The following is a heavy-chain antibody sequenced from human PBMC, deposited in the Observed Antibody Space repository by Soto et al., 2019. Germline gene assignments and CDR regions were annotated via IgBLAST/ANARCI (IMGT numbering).Heavy chain of an antibody. D-gene: IGHD6-13*01. Sequence: ASLNVSCKASGYTFTSYGISWVRQAPGQGLEWMGWISAYNGNTNYAQKLQGRVTMTTDTSTSTAYMELRSLRSDDTAVYYCARGDLYSSSWYVDYWGQGTLVTVSS. V-gene: IGHV1-18*01. CDR1: GYTFTSYG. J-gene: IGHJ4*02. CDR2: ISAYNGNT. CDR3: ARGDLYSSSWYVDY.